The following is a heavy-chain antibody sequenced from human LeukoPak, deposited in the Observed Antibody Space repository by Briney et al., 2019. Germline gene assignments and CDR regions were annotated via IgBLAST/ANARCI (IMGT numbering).Heavy chain of an antibody. J-gene: IGHJ6*03. V-gene: IGHV3-13*04. CDR2: IRTAAGDT. CDR1: RFTFSNYD. D-gene: IGHD3-10*01. Sequence: QPGGSLRLSCVASRFTFSNYDLHWVRQSPGKGLEWVSAIRTAAGDTHYSDSVKGRFTISRENAKNSVYLQMDSLRAGDTAVYFCARGSRGDFYYYMDVWGKGTTVTVSS. CDR3: ARGSRGDFYYYMDV.